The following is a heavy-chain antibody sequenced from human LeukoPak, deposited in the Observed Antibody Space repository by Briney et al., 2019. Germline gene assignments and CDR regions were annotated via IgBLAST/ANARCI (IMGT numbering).Heavy chain of an antibody. Sequence: GGSLRLSCAASGFTFSDTWMHWVRQAPGEGLVWVSRIRSDGSDTRYAESVKGRFTISRDNAKNTLYLQMNSLRAEDTAVYYCARDARPGPLYYYYMDVWGKGTTVTVSS. CDR1: GFTFSDTW. J-gene: IGHJ6*03. CDR2: IRSDGSDT. V-gene: IGHV3-74*01. CDR3: ARDARPGPLYYYYMDV.